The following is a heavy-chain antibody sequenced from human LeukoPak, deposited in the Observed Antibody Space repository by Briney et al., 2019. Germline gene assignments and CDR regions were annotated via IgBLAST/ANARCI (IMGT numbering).Heavy chain of an antibody. CDR1: GGTFISYA. CDR2: IIPIFGTA. CDR3: ARGGDYDSSGYYYVSAPSFDY. Sequence: SVKVSCKASGGTFISYAISWVRQAPGQGLEWMGGIIPIFGTANYAQEFQGRVTITADESTSTAYMELSSLRSEDTAVYYCARGGDYDSSGYYYVSAPSFDYWGQGTLVTVSS. J-gene: IGHJ4*02. D-gene: IGHD3-22*01. V-gene: IGHV1-69*01.